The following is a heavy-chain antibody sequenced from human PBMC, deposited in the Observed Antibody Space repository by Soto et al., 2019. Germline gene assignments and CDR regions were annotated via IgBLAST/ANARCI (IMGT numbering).Heavy chain of an antibody. CDR2: ISAYNGNT. J-gene: IGHJ5*02. Sequence: ASVKVSCKASGYTLTSYGISWVRQDPGQGLEWMGWISAYNGNTNYAQKFQGRVTMTIDTSTSTAYMDLRSLTSDDTAVYYCARVIPGVEAWFDPWGQGTLVTVSS. CDR1: GYTLTSYG. D-gene: IGHD2-2*01. V-gene: IGHV1-18*01. CDR3: ARVIPGVEAWFDP.